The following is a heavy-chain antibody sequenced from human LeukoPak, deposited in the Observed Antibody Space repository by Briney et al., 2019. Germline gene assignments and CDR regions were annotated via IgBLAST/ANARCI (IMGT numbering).Heavy chain of an antibody. CDR2: INHNGNVN. Sequence: GGSLRLSCAASGFTFSSYWMNWARQAPGKGLEWVASINHNGNVNYYVDSVKGRFTISRDNAKNSLYLQMSNLRAEDTAVYYCARGAYFDVLGQGTLVTVSS. J-gene: IGHJ4*02. V-gene: IGHV3-7*03. CDR1: GFTFSSYW. CDR3: ARGAYFDV.